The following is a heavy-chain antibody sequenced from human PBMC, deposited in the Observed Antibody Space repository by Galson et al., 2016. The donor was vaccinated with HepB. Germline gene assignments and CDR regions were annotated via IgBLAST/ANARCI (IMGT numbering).Heavy chain of an antibody. CDR1: AGSISGYY. CDR2: IYYSGST. Sequence: SETLSLTCTVSAGSISGYYWSWIRQPPGKGLEWVGYIYYSGSTYYNPSLKSRVTMSIDTSKNQFSLKLSSVTAADTAVYYCARGPYSSGWYPFDPWGQGTLVTGSS. CDR3: ARGPYSSGWYPFDP. D-gene: IGHD6-19*01. V-gene: IGHV4-59*01. J-gene: IGHJ5*02.